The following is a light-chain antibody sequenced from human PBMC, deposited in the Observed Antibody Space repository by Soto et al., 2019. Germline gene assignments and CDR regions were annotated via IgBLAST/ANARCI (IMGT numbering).Light chain of an antibody. Sequence: QSALTQPASVSASPGQSVSISCTGTSSDVGGYNYVSWYQHYPGKAPKLIIYDVSNRPSGISNRFSGSKSGNTASLTISGLQAEDEADSYCSSFARSSTLVFGGGTKLTVL. CDR2: DVS. CDR1: SSDVGGYNY. CDR3: SSFARSSTLV. V-gene: IGLV2-14*03. J-gene: IGLJ2*01.